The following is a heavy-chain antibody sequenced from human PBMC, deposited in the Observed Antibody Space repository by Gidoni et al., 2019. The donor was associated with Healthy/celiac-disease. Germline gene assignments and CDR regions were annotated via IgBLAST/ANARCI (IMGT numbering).Heavy chain of an antibody. CDR3: ARNPFLRVAGATILGAFDI. CDR2: ISDAGSNK. CDR1: GFTSRRYA. D-gene: IGHD1-26*01. V-gene: IGHV3-30*09. Sequence: QVPLVESGGGLVQPGRSLRLSCAASGFTSRRYASHWVRQAPDKGLEWVAVISDAGSNKDYADSVKGRFAISRDNSKNTLYLQMNSLKAEDTAVYYGARNPFLRVAGATILGAFDIWGQGTMVTVSS. J-gene: IGHJ3*02.